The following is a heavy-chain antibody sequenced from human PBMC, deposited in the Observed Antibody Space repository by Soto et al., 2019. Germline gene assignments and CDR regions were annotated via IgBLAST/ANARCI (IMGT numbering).Heavy chain of an antibody. J-gene: IGHJ4*02. CDR2: ISSRSSYI. CDR3: ARDSDPSELLLDY. CDR1: GFTFSSYS. D-gene: IGHD2-15*01. Sequence: EVQLVESGGGLVKPGGSLRLSCAASGFTFSSYSMNWVRQAPGKGLEWVSSISSRSSYIYYADSVKVRFTISRDNAKNTLYLQMNRLRAEDTAVYYCARDSDPSELLLDYWGQGPLVTVSS. V-gene: IGHV3-21*01.